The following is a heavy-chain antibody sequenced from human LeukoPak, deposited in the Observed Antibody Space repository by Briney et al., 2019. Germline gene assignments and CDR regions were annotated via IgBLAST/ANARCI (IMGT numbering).Heavy chain of an antibody. CDR3: ARDISSGYDAFDI. CDR1: GDTFSSYA. V-gene: IGHV1-69*13. D-gene: IGHD3-22*01. Sequence: SVKVSCKASGDTFSSYAIRWVRQAPGQGLEWMGGIIPIFGTANYAQKFQGRVTITADESTSTAYMELSSLRSEDTAVYYCARDISSGYDAFDIWGQGTMVTVSS. CDR2: IIPIFGTA. J-gene: IGHJ3*02.